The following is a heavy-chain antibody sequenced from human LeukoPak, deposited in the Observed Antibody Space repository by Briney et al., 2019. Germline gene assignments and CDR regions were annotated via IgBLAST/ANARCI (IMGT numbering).Heavy chain of an antibody. Sequence: GGSLRLSCAASGFTFSSYGMSWVRQAPGKGLEWVSDISGSGGSTFYADSVKGRFTISRDNSKNTLYLQMNSLRAEDTAVYYCARGDSSGYSKVFDYWGQGTLVTVSS. CDR3: ARGDSSGYSKVFDY. V-gene: IGHV3-23*01. J-gene: IGHJ4*02. CDR2: ISGSGGST. D-gene: IGHD3-22*01. CDR1: GFTFSSYG.